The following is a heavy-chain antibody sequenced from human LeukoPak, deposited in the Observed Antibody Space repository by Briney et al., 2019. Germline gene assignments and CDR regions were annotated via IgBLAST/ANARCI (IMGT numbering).Heavy chain of an antibody. CDR2: IYTSGST. Sequence: PSETLSLTCTVSGGSISSYYWSWIRQPPGKGLEWIGNIYTSGSTNYNPSLKSRVTISVDTSKNQFSLKLSSVIAADTAVYYCARGDFCSGYSSDYWGQGTLVTVSS. V-gene: IGHV4-4*09. J-gene: IGHJ4*02. D-gene: IGHD3-3*01. CDR1: GGSISSYY. CDR3: ARGDFCSGYSSDY.